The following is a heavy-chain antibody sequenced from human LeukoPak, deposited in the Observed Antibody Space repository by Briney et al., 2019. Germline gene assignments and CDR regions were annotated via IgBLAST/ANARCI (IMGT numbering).Heavy chain of an antibody. Sequence: GGSLRLSCRVSGFTFGDYAISWFRQAPGKGLEWLGFIRSKAYGGTTKYAASVEGRFTISRDDSKSIAYLQMNSLETEDTAVYYCTRDAGRNYITFAMRGQGTMVTVSS. V-gene: IGHV3-49*03. CDR3: TRDAGRNYITFAM. J-gene: IGHJ3*02. CDR2: IRSKAYGGTT. CDR1: GFTFGDYA. D-gene: IGHD1-7*01.